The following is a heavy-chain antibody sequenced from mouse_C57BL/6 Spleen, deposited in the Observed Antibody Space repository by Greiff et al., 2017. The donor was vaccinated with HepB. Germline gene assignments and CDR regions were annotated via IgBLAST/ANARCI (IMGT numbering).Heavy chain of an antibody. CDR2: IYPGSGST. D-gene: IGHD2-4*01. V-gene: IGHV1-55*01. CDR1: GYTFTSYW. CDR3: ASPHYDYDGGFAY. J-gene: IGHJ3*01. Sequence: VQLQQPGAELVKPGASVKMSCKASGYTFTSYWITWVKQRPGQGLEWIGDIYPGSGSTNYNEKFKSKATLTVDTSSSTAYMQLSSLTSEDSAVYYCASPHYDYDGGFAYWGQGTLVTVSA.